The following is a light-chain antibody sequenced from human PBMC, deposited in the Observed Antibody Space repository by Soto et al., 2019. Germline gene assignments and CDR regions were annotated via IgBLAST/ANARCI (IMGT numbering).Light chain of an antibody. CDR1: QTVSGYY. CDR3: QQYGSSPLT. V-gene: IGKV3-20*01. Sequence: EIVLTQSPGTVSLSPGERATLSCRASQTVSGYYLAWYQQKPGQAPRLLIYGASRRATGIPDRFSGSGSGTDFTLTINRLEPEEFAVYSCQQYGSSPLTFGGGTKVEIK. CDR2: GAS. J-gene: IGKJ4*01.